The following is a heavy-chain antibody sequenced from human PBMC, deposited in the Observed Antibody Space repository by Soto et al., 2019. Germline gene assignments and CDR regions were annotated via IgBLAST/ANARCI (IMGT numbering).Heavy chain of an antibody. CDR1: GFTFRGDA. D-gene: IGHD1-1*01. CDR3: ARSEMTYNWND. Sequence: EVQLLESGGDLVQPGGSLRLACAASGFTFRGDAMSWVRQAPGKGLEWVSSISGSGEMTHYAESVKGRFTISRDNSKNTLYLPMERLRAEDTALYYCARSEMTYNWNDWGQGTLVTVSS. V-gene: IGHV3-23*01. CDR2: ISGSGEMT. J-gene: IGHJ4*02.